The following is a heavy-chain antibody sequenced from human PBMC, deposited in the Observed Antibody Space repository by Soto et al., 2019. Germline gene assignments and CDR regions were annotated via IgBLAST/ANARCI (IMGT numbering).Heavy chain of an antibody. CDR3: AGHDGTHGGSYSQNY. V-gene: IGHV1-69*17. J-gene: IGHJ4*01. Sequence: VQLVQSEAEIQKPGSSVSVSCKASGGNFGTYRLNWVRQAPGQGLEWVGEIVPLYSVINYAPEFQDRVTITANQSTPSSYTHLNNLRSDDTAVYYCAGHDGTHGGSYSQNYWGQGTLVTVSS. D-gene: IGHD1-26*01. CDR1: GGNFGTYR. CDR2: IVPLYSVI.